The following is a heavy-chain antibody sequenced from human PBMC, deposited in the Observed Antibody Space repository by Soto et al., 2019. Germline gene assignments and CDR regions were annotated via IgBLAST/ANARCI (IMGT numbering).Heavy chain of an antibody. CDR2: ISPRRGDH. Sequence: QLVQSGAEVTKPGASVKVSCKTSGYNFSAHYIHWVRQPPGQGLEWMGWISPRRGDHHSADKFHERLTLTTDTATTAAFMHLSGLRVNDSAVYYCAKGGGYGHGQWGQGTPIIVSS. D-gene: IGHD5-12*01. CDR1: GYNFSAHY. J-gene: IGHJ4*02. CDR3: AKGGGYGHGQ. V-gene: IGHV1-2*02.